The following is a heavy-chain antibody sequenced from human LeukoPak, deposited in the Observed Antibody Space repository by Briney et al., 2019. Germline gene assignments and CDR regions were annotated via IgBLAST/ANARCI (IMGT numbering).Heavy chain of an antibody. CDR3: ARRRGILAPYWYFDL. Sequence: PSETLSLTCTVSGGSISTSNYYWGWIRQPPGKGLEWIGNIFYSGSTYYSPSLRSRVTISLDTSRNQFSLKLNSVTAADTAVYYCARRRGILAPYWYFDLWGRGTLVTVSS. D-gene: IGHD2-15*01. CDR1: GGSISTSNYY. CDR2: IFYSGST. V-gene: IGHV4-39*07. J-gene: IGHJ2*01.